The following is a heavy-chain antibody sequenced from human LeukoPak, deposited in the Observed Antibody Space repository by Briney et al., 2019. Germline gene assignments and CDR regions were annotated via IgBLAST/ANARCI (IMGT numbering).Heavy chain of an antibody. J-gene: IGHJ2*01. CDR2: IYHSGST. CDR1: GGSISSSNW. CDR3: ARDLFDYYDSSGDHWYFDL. Sequence: KPSGTLSLTCAVSGGSISSSNWWSWVRQPPGKGLEWIGEIYHSGSTNYNPSLKSRVTIAVDKSKNQFSLKLSSVTAADTAVYYCARDLFDYYDSSGDHWYFDLWGRGTLVTVSS. V-gene: IGHV4-4*02. D-gene: IGHD3-22*01.